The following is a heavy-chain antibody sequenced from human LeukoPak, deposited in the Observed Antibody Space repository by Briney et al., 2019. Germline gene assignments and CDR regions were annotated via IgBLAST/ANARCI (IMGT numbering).Heavy chain of an antibody. CDR3: ARDRAAAGPFDY. J-gene: IGHJ4*02. CDR2: IYYSGST. V-gene: IGHV4-59*01. CDR1: GGSISSYY. Sequence: SETLSLTCTVSGGSISSYYWSWIRQPPGKGLEWIGHIYYSGSTYYNPSLNSRVSMSADASKNQFSLKLSSVTAADTAVYYCARDRAAAGPFDYWGQGTLVTVSS. D-gene: IGHD6-13*01.